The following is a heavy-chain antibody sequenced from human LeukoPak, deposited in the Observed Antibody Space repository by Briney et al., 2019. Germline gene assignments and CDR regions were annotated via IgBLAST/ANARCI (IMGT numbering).Heavy chain of an antibody. Sequence: PGGSLRLSCAASGFTFTNYAMHWVRQAPGKGLEWLAVILKDGEYKYYTDSVKGRFTISRDNSKNTLYLQMNSLRAEDTAVYYCAKVPYYDFWSGYFDYWGQGTLVTVSS. D-gene: IGHD3-3*01. CDR1: GFTFTNYA. CDR2: ILKDGEYK. CDR3: AKVPYYDFWSGYFDY. J-gene: IGHJ4*02. V-gene: IGHV3-30*04.